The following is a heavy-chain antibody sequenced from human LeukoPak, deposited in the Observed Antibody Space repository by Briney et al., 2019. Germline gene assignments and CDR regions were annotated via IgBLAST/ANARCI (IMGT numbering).Heavy chain of an antibody. Sequence: AGGSLRLSCAASGFTVRSIYMTWVRQAPGKGLEWVSSFYSGGSSYYADSVKGRFIISRDSSTDTLYLQMNSLRVEDTAVYFCARDRGYGYGFFDYWGQGTLVTVS. V-gene: IGHV3-53*05. CDR1: GFTVRSIY. CDR2: FYSGGSS. J-gene: IGHJ4*02. CDR3: ARDRGYGYGFFDY. D-gene: IGHD5-18*01.